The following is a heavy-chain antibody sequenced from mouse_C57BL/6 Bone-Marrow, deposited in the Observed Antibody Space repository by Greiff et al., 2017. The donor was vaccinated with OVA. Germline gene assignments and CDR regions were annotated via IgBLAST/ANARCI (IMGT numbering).Heavy chain of an antibody. J-gene: IGHJ4*01. Sequence: VQLQQSGAELVKPGASVKMSCKASGYTFTSYWITWVKQRPGQGLEWIGDIYPGSGSTNYNEKFKSKATLTVDTSSSTAYMQLSSLTSEDSAVYYCAREVAVVAPGAMDYWGQGTSVTVSS. CDR3: AREVAVVAPGAMDY. CDR1: GYTFTSYW. D-gene: IGHD1-1*01. V-gene: IGHV1-55*01. CDR2: IYPGSGST.